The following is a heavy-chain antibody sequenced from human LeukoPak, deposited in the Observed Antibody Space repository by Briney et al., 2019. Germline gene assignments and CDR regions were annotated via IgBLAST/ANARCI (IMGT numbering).Heavy chain of an antibody. CDR3: ARHGTDY. V-gene: IGHV4-59*08. J-gene: IGHJ4*02. CDR1: GGSISGYY. Sequence: SETLSLTCTVSGGSISGYYWSWIRQPPGKGLEWIGYIYYGGSINYNPSLKSRVTMSVVKSKNLFSLNLSSVTAADTAVYYCARHGTDYWGQGTLVTVSP. CDR2: IYYGGSI.